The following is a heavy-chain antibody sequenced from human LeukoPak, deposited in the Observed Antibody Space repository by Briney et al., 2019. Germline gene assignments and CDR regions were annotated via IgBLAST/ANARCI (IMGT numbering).Heavy chain of an antibody. CDR2: ISWDGGST. V-gene: IGHV3-43*02. CDR3: AKDKGPSGSPFDY. D-gene: IGHD1-26*01. Sequence: GGSLRLSCAASGFTFSSYAMSWVRQAPGKGLEWVSLISWDGGSTYYADSVKGRFTISRDNSKNSLYLQMNSLRTEDTALYYCAKDKGPSGSPFDYWGQGTLVTVSS. CDR1: GFTFSSYA. J-gene: IGHJ4*02.